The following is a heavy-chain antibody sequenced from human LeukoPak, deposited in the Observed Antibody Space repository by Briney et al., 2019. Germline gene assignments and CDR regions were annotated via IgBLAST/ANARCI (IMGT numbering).Heavy chain of an antibody. V-gene: IGHV3-21*01. Sequence: GGSLRLSCAASGFTFSNYKINWVRQAPGKGLEWVSFISSSSYIYYADSVKGRFTISRDNAKNSLYLQMNSLRVEDTAVYFCASFGGLDYWGQGTLVTVSS. CDR3: ASFGGLDY. D-gene: IGHD3-10*01. CDR2: ISSSSYI. CDR1: GFTFSNYK. J-gene: IGHJ4*02.